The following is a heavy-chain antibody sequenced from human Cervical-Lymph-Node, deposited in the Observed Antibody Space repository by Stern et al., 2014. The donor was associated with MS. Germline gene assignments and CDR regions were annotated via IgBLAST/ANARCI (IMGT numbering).Heavy chain of an antibody. J-gene: IGHJ6*02. V-gene: IGHV3-7*01. CDR2: IKEDGSEK. CDR1: GFTFSSIW. Sequence: EVQLLESGGGLVQPGGSLRLSCAASGFTFSSIWMSWVRQAPGKGLEWVANIKEDGSEKNYVDSVKGRFTISRDNAKNSLSLQMDSLRAEDTAVYYCAKNGGAHGMDVWGQGTTVTVSS. CDR3: AKNGGAHGMDV. D-gene: IGHD4/OR15-4a*01.